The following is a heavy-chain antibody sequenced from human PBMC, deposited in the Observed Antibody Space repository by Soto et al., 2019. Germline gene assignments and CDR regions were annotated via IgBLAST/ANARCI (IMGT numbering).Heavy chain of an antibody. Sequence: SETLSLTCTVPGGSISSSSYYWGWIRQPPGKGLEWIGIIYYSGSTYYNPSLKSRVTISVDTSKNQFSLKLSSVTAADTAVYYCASDYIVGATRYFQHWGQGTLVTVSS. V-gene: IGHV4-39*01. CDR3: ASDYIVGATRYFQH. CDR1: GGSISSSSYY. CDR2: IYYSGST. D-gene: IGHD1-26*01. J-gene: IGHJ1*01.